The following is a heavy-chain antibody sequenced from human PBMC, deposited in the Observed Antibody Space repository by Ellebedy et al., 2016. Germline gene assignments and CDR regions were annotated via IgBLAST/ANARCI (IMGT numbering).Heavy chain of an antibody. CDR1: GYTVTNYY. J-gene: IGHJ4*02. CDR3: VRNTGSYYAGFDY. V-gene: IGHV1-46*01. D-gene: IGHD3-3*01. CDR2: ISPGGSIT. Sequence: ASVKVSCXASGYTVTNYYNHWVRQAPGQGLEWMGIISPGGSITIYAQRFQGRINMTRDMSTSTVYMELSSLTSEDTAIYYCVRNTGSYYAGFDYWGQGTQLIVSS.